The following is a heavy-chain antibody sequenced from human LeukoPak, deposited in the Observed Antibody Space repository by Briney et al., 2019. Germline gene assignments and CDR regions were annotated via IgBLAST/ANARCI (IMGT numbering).Heavy chain of an antibody. CDR2: ISGSGGST. CDR3: AKGRYSYLYYFDY. CDR1: GFTFSSYA. J-gene: IGHJ4*02. D-gene: IGHD5-18*01. Sequence: GGSLRLSCAASGFTFSSYAMSWVRQAPGKGLEWVSAISGSGGSTYYADSVKSRFTISRDNSKNTLYLQMNSLRAEDTAVYYCAKGRYSYLYYFDYWGQGTLVTVSS. V-gene: IGHV3-23*01.